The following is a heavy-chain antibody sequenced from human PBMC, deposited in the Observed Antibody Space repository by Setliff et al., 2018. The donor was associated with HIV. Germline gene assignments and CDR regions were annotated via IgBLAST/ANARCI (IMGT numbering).Heavy chain of an antibody. CDR1: GFTFSNYD. V-gene: IGHV3-30*02. CDR2: TRFTGTFE. Sequence: PGGSLRLSCAASGFTFSNYDMHWVRQAPGKGLEWVAFTRFTGTFEYYSDTVKGRFTISRDNTRNTIYLQMSSLRPEDTATYYCAKDDHGGYDLLFYFDSWGQGSPVTVSS. D-gene: IGHD5-12*01. J-gene: IGHJ4*02. CDR3: AKDDHGGYDLLFYFDS.